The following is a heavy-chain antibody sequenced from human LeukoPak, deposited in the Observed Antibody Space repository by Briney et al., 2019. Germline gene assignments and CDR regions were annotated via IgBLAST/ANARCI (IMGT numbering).Heavy chain of an antibody. Sequence: GGSLRLSCVASGFTFSSYGMHWVRQAPGKGLEWVAVIWYDGSNKYYADSVKGRFTISRDNSKNTLYLQMNSLRAEDTAVYYCATYPGIAAAGDYWGQGTLVTVSS. CDR1: GFTFSSYG. CDR3: ATYPGIAAAGDY. D-gene: IGHD6-13*01. CDR2: IWYDGSNK. J-gene: IGHJ4*02. V-gene: IGHV3-33*01.